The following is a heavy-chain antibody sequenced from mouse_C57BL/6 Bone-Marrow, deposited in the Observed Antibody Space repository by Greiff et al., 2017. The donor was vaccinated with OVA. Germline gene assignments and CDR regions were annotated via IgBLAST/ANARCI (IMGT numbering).Heavy chain of an antibody. V-gene: IGHV1-81*01. J-gene: IGHJ2*01. CDR1: GYTFTSYG. Sequence: QVQLKESGAELARPGASVKLSCKASGYTFTSYGISWVKQRTGQGLEWIGEIYPRSGNTYYNEKFKGKATLTADKSSSTAYMELRSLTSEDSAVYFCARWFTTVVADYLDYWGQGTTLTVSS. CDR3: ARWFTTVVADYLDY. D-gene: IGHD1-1*01. CDR2: IYPRSGNT.